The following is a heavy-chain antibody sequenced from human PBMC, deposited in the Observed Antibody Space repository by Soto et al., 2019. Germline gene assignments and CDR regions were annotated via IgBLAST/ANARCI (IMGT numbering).Heavy chain of an antibody. V-gene: IGHV3-21*01. CDR1: GFTFSSYT. CDR3: ARDLRFTTGVDY. CDR2: ISSSSSYI. Sequence: EVQLVESWGGLVKPGGSLRLSCAASGFTFSSYTMNWVRQAPGKGLEWVSSISSSSSYIYYADSMKGRFTISRDNAKNSLYLQMNSLRAEDTAVYYCARDLRFTTGVDYWGPGTQVTVSS. D-gene: IGHD2-8*02. J-gene: IGHJ4*02.